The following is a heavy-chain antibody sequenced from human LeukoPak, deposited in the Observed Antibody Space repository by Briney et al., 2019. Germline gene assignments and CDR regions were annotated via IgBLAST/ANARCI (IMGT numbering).Heavy chain of an antibody. CDR1: GGSISSGSYY. CDR2: IYPSGST. D-gene: IGHD3-10*01. CDR3: ARGRSSMVRGYYYYYMDV. V-gene: IGHV4-61*02. J-gene: IGHJ6*03. Sequence: SETLSLTCTVSGGSISSGSYYWSWIRQPAGKGLEWIGRIYPSGSTNYNPSLKSRVTISVDTSKNQFSLKLSSVTAADMAVYYCARGRSSMVRGYYYYYMDVWGKGTTVTISS.